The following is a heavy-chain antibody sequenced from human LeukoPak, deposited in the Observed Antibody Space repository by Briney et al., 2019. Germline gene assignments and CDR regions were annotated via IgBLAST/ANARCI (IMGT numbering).Heavy chain of an antibody. D-gene: IGHD2-15*01. CDR1: GFTFSSSA. CDR3: ARVLCSGGTCLDAFDI. J-gene: IGHJ3*02. V-gene: IGHV3-30-3*01. CDR2: ISFDGSNK. Sequence: GGSLRLSCAASGFTFSSSAMSWVRQAPGKGLEWVAVISFDGSNKYYADSVKGRFTISRDNSKNTLYLQMNSLRAEDTAVYYCARVLCSGGTCLDAFDIWGQGTMVTVSS.